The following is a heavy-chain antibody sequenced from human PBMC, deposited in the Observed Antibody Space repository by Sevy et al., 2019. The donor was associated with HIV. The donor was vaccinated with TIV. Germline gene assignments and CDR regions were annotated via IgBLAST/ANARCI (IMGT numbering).Heavy chain of an antibody. CDR3: ARDDAGGATTYYYYYYGMDV. CDR2: IIPIFGTA. V-gene: IGHV1-69*13. Sequence: ASVNVSCKASGGTFSSYAISWVRQAPGQGLEWMGGIIPIFGTANYAQKFQGRVTITADESTSTAYMELSSLRSEDTAVYYCARDDAGGATTYYYYYYGMDVWGQGTTVTVSS. J-gene: IGHJ6*02. D-gene: IGHD1-26*01. CDR1: GGTFSSYA.